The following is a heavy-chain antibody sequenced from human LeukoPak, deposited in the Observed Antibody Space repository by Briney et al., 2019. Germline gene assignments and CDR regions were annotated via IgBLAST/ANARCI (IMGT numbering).Heavy chain of an antibody. CDR2: INTNTGNP. D-gene: IGHD2-15*01. Sequence: VASVNVSCKASGYTFTSYAMNWVRQAPGQGLEWMGWINTNTGNPTYAQGFTGRFVFSLDTSVSTAYLQISSLKAEDTAVYYCAVIAAGYYYYYGMDVWGQGTTVTVSS. J-gene: IGHJ6*02. CDR3: AVIAAGYYYYYGMDV. V-gene: IGHV7-4-1*02. CDR1: GYTFTSYA.